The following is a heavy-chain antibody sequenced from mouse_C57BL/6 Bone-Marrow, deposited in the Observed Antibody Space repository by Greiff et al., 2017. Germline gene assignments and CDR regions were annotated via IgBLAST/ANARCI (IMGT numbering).Heavy chain of an antibody. Sequence: VMLVESGAELARPGASVKLSCKASGYTFTSYGISWVKQRTGQGLEWIGEIYPRSGNTDNNEKFKGKATLTADKSSSTAYMELRSLTSEDSAVYFCARGYYAMDYWGQGTSVTVSS. CDR2: IYPRSGNT. J-gene: IGHJ4*01. CDR3: ARGYYAMDY. V-gene: IGHV1-81*01. CDR1: GYTFTSYG.